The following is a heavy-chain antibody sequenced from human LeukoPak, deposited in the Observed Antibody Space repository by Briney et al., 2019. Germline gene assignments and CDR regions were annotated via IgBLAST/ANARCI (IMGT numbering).Heavy chain of an antibody. Sequence: PGGSLRLSCAASGLTFSSHVMSWVRRARGKGVEWVSTISSTGDSTYYADSVKGRFTISRDNSKNTLYLQMNSLRAEDTAVYYCSNKAVAGDWGQGTLVTVSS. CDR2: ISSTGDST. CDR1: GLTFSSHV. CDR3: SNKAVAGD. V-gene: IGHV3-23*01. D-gene: IGHD6-19*01. J-gene: IGHJ4*02.